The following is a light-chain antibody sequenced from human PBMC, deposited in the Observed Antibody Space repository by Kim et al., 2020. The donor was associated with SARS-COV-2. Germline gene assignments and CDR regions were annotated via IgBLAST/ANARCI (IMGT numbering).Light chain of an antibody. CDR2: DAF. J-gene: IGKJ2*01. CDR1: QDISNS. Sequence: SASVGDRVTITCRASQDISNSLAWFQQKPGKAPKTLLYDAFSLQSGVPSRFSGSRSGTDFTLTITSLQPDDFATYYCLPYYTYPYTFGQGTKLEI. CDR3: LPYYTYPYT. V-gene: IGKV1-16*01.